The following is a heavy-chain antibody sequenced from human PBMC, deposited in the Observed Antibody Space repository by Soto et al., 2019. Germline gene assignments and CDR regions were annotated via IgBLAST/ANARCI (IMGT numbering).Heavy chain of an antibody. J-gene: IGHJ3*02. CDR3: ARDGGYCSSTSCHPDAFDI. CDR2: ISSSSSYI. V-gene: IGHV3-21*01. Sequence: EVQLVESGGGLVKPGGSLRLSCAASGFTFSSYSMNWVRKAPGKGLEWVSSISSSSSYIYYADSVKGRFTISRDNAKNSLYLQMNSLRAEDTAVYYCARDGGYCSSTSCHPDAFDIWGQGTMVTVSS. CDR1: GFTFSSYS. D-gene: IGHD2-2*01.